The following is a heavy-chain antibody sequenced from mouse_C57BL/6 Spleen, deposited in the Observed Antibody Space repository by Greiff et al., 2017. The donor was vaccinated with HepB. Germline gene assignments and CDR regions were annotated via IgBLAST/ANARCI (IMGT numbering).Heavy chain of an antibody. D-gene: IGHD4-1*01. J-gene: IGHJ2*01. CDR1: GFTFSSYA. CDR2: ISDGGSYT. Sequence: DVMLVESGGGLVKPGGSLKLSCAASGFTFSSYAMSWVRQTPEKRLEWVATISDGGSYTYYPDNVKGRFTISRDNAKNNLYLQMSHLKSEDTAMYYCAREDLTGDFDYWGQGTTLTVSS. V-gene: IGHV5-4*01. CDR3: AREDLTGDFDY.